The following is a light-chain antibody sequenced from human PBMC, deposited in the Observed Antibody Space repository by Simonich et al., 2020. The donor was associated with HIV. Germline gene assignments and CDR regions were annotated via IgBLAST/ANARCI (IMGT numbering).Light chain of an antibody. CDR2: GAS. CDR3: QQYGTSRYT. Sequence: EIVLTQSPGTLSLSPGERATLSCRASQSISSSYLAWYQQKPGQSPRLLIYGASNRATGIPDRFSGSWSGTDFTLTSSGLGPEDFAVYYCQQYGTSRYTFGQGTKLEIK. V-gene: IGKV3-20*01. CDR1: QSISSSY. J-gene: IGKJ2*01.